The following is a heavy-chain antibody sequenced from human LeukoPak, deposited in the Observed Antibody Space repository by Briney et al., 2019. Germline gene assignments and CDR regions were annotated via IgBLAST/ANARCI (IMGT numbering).Heavy chain of an antibody. CDR3: ASVEASISSSESYYYYYMDV. Sequence: SVKVSCKASGGTFSCYAISWVRQAPGQGLEWMGGIIPFFGTANYAQKFQGRVTINTDESTSTASLELRSLRSEDTAVYYCASVEASISSSESYYYYYMDVWGKGTTVTVSS. CDR1: GGTFSCYA. D-gene: IGHD6-6*01. V-gene: IGHV1-69*05. J-gene: IGHJ6*03. CDR2: IIPFFGTA.